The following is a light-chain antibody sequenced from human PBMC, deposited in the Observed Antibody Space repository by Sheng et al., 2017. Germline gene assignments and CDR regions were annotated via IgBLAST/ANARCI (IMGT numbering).Light chain of an antibody. J-gene: IGLJ1*01. CDR1: SSNIGNNY. V-gene: IGLV1-51*01. CDR2: DNY. Sequence: QTVLTQPPSVSAAPGQKVTISCSGSSSNIGNNYVSWYQQLPGTAPKLLIYDNYKRPSGIPDRFSGSKSGTSATLGITGLQTGDEADYYCGTWDSSLNACVFGPGTKVTVL. CDR3: GTWDSSLNACV.